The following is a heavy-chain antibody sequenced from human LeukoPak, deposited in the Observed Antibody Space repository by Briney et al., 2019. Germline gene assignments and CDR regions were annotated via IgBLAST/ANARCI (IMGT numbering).Heavy chain of an antibody. CDR1: GFTFSHYG. V-gene: IGHV3-33*06. J-gene: IGHJ4*02. D-gene: IGHD4-11*01. CDR2: IWNDGSNK. Sequence: PGRSLRLACAAAGFTFSHYGMHWVRQAPGRGLDWAAVIWNDGSNKYYADSVKGRFTISRDNSQNTVDLHMNSLRAEDTAVYYCAKDAQRGFDYSNSLEYWGQGTLVTVSS. CDR3: AKDAQRGFDYSNSLEY.